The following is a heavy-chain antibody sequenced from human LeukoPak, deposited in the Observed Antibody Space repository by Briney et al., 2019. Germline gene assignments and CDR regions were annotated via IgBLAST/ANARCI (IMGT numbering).Heavy chain of an antibody. D-gene: IGHD2-15*01. CDR1: GYTLTELS. CDR3: AREDWVGPLGYCGGGSCYKAPYYFDY. V-gene: IGHV1-24*01. CDR2: FYPEDGET. Sequence: ASVTVSCKVSGYTLTELSMHWVRQAPGKGLEWMGGFYPEDGETIYAQMMQGRVTMTEDTSTDTAYMELRSLRSDDTAVYYCAREDWVGPLGYCGGGSCYKAPYYFDYWGQGTLVTVSS. J-gene: IGHJ4*02.